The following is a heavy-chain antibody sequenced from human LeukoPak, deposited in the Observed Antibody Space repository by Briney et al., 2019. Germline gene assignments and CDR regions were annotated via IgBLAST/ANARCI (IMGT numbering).Heavy chain of an antibody. V-gene: IGHV3-21*04. Sequence: GGSLRLSCAASGFTFSSYTMNLVRQAPGKGLEWVSSISRSSSYISYANSVKGRFTISRDKAKNSLYLQMNSLRAEDTAVYYCARCSYWGQGTLVSVSS. CDR3: ARCSY. D-gene: IGHD3-10*02. J-gene: IGHJ4*02. CDR2: ISRSSSYI. CDR1: GFTFSSYT.